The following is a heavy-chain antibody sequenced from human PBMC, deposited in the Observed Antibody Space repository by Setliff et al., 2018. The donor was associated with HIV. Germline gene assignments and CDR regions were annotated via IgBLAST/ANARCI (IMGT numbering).Heavy chain of an antibody. D-gene: IGHD3-3*01. J-gene: IGHJ6*03. CDR1: GFTFSSYA. Sequence: GGSLRLSCAASGFTFSSYAMSWVRQAPGKGLEWVSGISGSGGGTTYYADSVKGRFTISRDDPKSIAYLQMNSLKTEDTAVYYCTRDRITIFGVVMRSNYYYMDVWGKGTTVTVSS. CDR3: TRDRITIFGVVMRSNYYYMDV. CDR2: ISGSGGGTT. V-gene: IGHV3-23*01.